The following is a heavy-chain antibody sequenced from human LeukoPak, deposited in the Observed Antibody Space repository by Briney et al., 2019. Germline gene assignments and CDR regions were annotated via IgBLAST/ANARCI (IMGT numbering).Heavy chain of an antibody. CDR1: GFTFSSYA. CDR3: AIKASSSWDYYYGMDV. V-gene: IGHV3-23*01. CDR2: ISGSGGST. J-gene: IGHJ6*02. Sequence: GGSLRLSCAASGFTFSSYAMHWARQAPGKGLEWVSAISGSGGSTYYADSVKGRFTISRDNSKNTLYLQMNSLRAEDTAVYYCAIKASSSWDYYYGMDVWGQGTTVTVSS. D-gene: IGHD6-13*01.